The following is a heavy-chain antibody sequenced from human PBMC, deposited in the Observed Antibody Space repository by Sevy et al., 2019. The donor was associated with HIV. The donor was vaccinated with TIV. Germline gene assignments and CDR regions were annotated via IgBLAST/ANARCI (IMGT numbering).Heavy chain of an antibody. J-gene: IGHJ1*01. V-gene: IGHV3-23*01. CDR1: GFSFSSYA. CDR3: AKAGASGCYLSGPVIWFQH. Sequence: GGSLRLSCAVSGFSFSSYAMSWVRQAPGKGLEWVSAIIGSGGSTYYADSVKGRFTISRDNSKDTLYLQMNSLGAEDTPVYYCAKAGASGCYLSGPVIWFQHWGQGTLVTVSS. CDR2: IIGSGGST. D-gene: IGHD1-26*01.